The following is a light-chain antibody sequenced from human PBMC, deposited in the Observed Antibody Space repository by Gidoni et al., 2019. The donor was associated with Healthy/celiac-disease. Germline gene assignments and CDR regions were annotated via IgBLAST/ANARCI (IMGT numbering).Light chain of an antibody. CDR2: AAS. CDR1: QSISSY. CDR3: QQSYSTPRT. V-gene: IGKV1-39*01. Sequence: DIQMTQSPSSLSASVGDRATITCRASQSISSYLNWYQQKPGKAPKLLIYAASSLQSGVPSRFSGSGSGTDFTLTISSLQPEDFATYFCQQSYSTPRTFGQXTKLEIK. J-gene: IGKJ2*01.